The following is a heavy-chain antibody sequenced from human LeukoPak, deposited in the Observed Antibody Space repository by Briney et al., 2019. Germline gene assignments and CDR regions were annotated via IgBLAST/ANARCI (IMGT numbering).Heavy chain of an antibody. J-gene: IGHJ6*03. CDR1: GFTFSSYG. Sequence: GGSLRLSCAASGFTFSSYGMHWVRQAPGKGLEWVAVIWYDGSNKYYADSVKGRFTISRDNSKNTLYLQMNSLRAEDTAVYYCARPCRPYYYYYMDVWGKGTTVIVSS. D-gene: IGHD2-2*01. CDR3: ARPCRPYYYYYMDV. CDR2: IWYDGSNK. V-gene: IGHV3-33*01.